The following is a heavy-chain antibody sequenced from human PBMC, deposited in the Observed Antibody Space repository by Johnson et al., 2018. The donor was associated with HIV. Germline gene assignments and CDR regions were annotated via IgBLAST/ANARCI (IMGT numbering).Heavy chain of an antibody. D-gene: IGHD2-15*01. V-gene: IGHV3-66*01. Sequence: VQLVESGGGLVHPGGSLRLSCAASGFTFSSYWMHWVRQGPGKGLVWVSVIYSGGSTYYADSVKGRFTISRDNSKNTLYLQMNSLRAEDTAVYYCARDHLRRSQCFDILGQGTIVTGSS. CDR1: GFTFSSYW. CDR3: ARDHLRRSQCFDI. J-gene: IGHJ3*02. CDR2: IYSGGST.